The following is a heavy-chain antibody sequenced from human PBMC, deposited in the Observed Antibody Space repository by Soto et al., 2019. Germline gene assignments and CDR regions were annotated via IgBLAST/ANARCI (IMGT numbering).Heavy chain of an antibody. CDR1: GFTFRSRA. J-gene: IGHJ4*02. CDR3: VRDHDHSGYPGYYFDS. Sequence: QVQLVESGGGVVQPGQSLRLSCVVSGFTFRSRAMHWVRQAPGKGLEWVAGVLFDGNNKYHANSVKGRFTISRDNSKNTLYLQMHSLRGEDTAVYYCVRDHDHSGYPGYYFDSWGQGTAVTVSS. D-gene: IGHD3-22*01. CDR2: VLFDGNNK. V-gene: IGHV3-30*03.